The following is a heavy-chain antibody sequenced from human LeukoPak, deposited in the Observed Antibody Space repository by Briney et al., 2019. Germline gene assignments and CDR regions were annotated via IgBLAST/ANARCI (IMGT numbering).Heavy chain of an antibody. CDR3: ARELYSSPPLIYYYGMDV. Sequence: GGSLRHSCAASGFTFSSYAMHWVRQAPGKGLEWVAVISYDGSNKYCADSVKGRFTISRDNSKNTLYLQMNSLRAEDTAVYYCARELYSSPPLIYYYGMDVWGQGTTVTVSS. CDR2: ISYDGSNK. CDR1: GFTFSSYA. J-gene: IGHJ6*02. D-gene: IGHD6-13*01. V-gene: IGHV3-30-3*01.